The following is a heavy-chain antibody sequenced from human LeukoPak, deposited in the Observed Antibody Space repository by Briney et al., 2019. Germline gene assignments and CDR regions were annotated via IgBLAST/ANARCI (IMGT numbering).Heavy chain of an antibody. Sequence: GSLRLSCAASGFTSGFTFNKYWMNWVRQAPGKGLVWVSRVSSDGSSTSYAASVKGRFTISRDNAKNMLYLQMNSLGVEDTAVYYCARGPYSFDHWGQGALVTVSS. J-gene: IGHJ4*02. CDR2: VSSDGSST. CDR3: ARGPYSFDH. V-gene: IGHV3-74*01. CDR1: GFTFNKYW.